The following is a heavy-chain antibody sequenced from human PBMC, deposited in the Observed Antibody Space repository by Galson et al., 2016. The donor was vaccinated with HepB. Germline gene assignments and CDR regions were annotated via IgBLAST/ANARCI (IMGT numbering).Heavy chain of an antibody. D-gene: IGHD1-26*01. CDR2: IKPDDSGR. CDR1: GFTLGSFW. J-gene: IGHJ5*02. CDR3: AKDWSYYPNYFDT. V-gene: IGHV3-7*03. Sequence: SLRLSCAASGFTLGSFWMTWVRQSPGRGLEWVSTIKPDDSGRYYVDSVKGRFTISRDNAKNSLSLQMDSLRGEDTAVYYCAKDWSYYPNYFDTWGQGTPVTVSS.